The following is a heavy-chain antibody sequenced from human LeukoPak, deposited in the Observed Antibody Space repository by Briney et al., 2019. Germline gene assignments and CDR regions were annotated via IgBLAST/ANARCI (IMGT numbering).Heavy chain of an antibody. V-gene: IGHV3-11*01. Sequence: GGSLRLSCAASGFTFSDYYMSWIRQAPGKGLEWVSYISSSGSTMYYADSVKGRFTISRDNAKNSLYLQMNSLRAEDTAVYYCARVPADIVANPGDYWGQGTLVTVSS. CDR2: ISSSGSTM. J-gene: IGHJ4*02. CDR1: GFTFSDYY. D-gene: IGHD5-12*01. CDR3: ARVPADIVANPGDY.